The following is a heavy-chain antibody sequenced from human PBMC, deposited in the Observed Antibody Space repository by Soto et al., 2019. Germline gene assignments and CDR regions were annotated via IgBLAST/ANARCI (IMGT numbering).Heavy chain of an antibody. V-gene: IGHV4-34*01. D-gene: IGHD6-13*01. CDR3: ARGRYGSSGYGEYFQH. CDR1: GGSFSGYY. J-gene: IGHJ1*01. Sequence: QVQLQQWGAGLLKPSETLSLTCAVYGGSFSGYYWSWIRQPPGKGLEWIGEINHSGSTNYNPSLTSRVTRAVDTSKNQFSQRRRSVTAADTAFYSCARGRYGSSGYGEYFQHWGQGTLVTVSS. CDR2: INHSGST.